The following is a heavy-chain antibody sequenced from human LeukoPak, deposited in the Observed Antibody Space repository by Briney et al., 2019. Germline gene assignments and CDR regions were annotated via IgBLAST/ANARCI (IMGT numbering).Heavy chain of an antibody. Sequence: PSETLSLTCTVSGGSISSGDYYWSWIRQPPGKGLEWIGYIYYSGSTYYNPSLKSRVTISVDTSKNQFSLRLSSVTAADTAVYYCARWGYGDYRTSFDYWGQGTLVTVSS. CDR1: GGSISSGDYY. J-gene: IGHJ4*02. CDR2: IYYSGST. D-gene: IGHD4-17*01. V-gene: IGHV4-30-4*08. CDR3: ARWGYGDYRTSFDY.